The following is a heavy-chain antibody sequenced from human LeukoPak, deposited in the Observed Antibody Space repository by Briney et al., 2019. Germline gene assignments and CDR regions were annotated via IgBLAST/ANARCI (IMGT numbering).Heavy chain of an antibody. CDR1: GFTFSSCA. J-gene: IGHJ4*02. D-gene: IGHD4-11*01. Sequence: QPGGSLRLSCAASGFTFSSCAMSWVRQAPGKGLEWAPGISGSGVSTYYADSVKGRFTISRDNSKNTLYLQMSSLRAEDTAVYYCAKIPQTTSVGYFDYWGQGNLVTVSS. CDR3: AKIPQTTSVGYFDY. V-gene: IGHV3-23*01. CDR2: ISGSGVST.